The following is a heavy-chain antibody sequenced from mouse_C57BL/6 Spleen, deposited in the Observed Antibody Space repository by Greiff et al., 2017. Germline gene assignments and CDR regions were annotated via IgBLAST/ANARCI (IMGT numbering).Heavy chain of an antibody. CDR2: IRNKANGYTT. CDR3: ARSMATVVEDWYFDV. CDR1: GFTFTDYY. D-gene: IGHD1-1*01. J-gene: IGHJ1*03. V-gene: IGHV7-3*01. Sequence: EVQVVESGGGLVQPGGSLSLSCAASGFTFTDYYMSWVRQPPGKALEWLGFIRNKANGYTTEYSASVKGRFTISRDNSQSSLYLQMNALRAEDSATYYCARSMATVVEDWYFDVWGTGTTVTVSS.